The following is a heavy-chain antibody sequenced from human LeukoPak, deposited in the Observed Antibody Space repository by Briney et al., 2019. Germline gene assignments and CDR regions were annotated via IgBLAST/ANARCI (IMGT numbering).Heavy chain of an antibody. V-gene: IGHV4-59*01. J-gene: IGHJ3*02. D-gene: IGHD5-18*01. CDR1: GGSISSYF. Sequence: SETLSLTCTVSGGSISSYFWSWIRQPPGKRLEWIGYIYYSGSTNYNPSLRSRVTISVDTSKNQFSLKLSSVTAANTAVYYCGRFDVHSAMIYRSYAFDIWGQGTMVTVSS. CDR2: IYYSGST. CDR3: GRFDVHSAMIYRSYAFDI.